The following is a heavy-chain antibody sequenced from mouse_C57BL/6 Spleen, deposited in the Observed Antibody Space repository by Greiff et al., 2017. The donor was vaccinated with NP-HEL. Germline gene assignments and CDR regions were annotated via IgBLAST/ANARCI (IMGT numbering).Heavy chain of an antibody. Sequence: VKLQQSGAELVRPGASVKLSCKASGYTFTDYYLNCVKPRPGQGLEWIARIYPGSGNTYYNEKFKGKATLTAEQSSSTAYMQLSSLTSEDSAVYFCAREGLLGYFDYWGQGTTLTVSS. CDR1: GYTFTDYY. D-gene: IGHD2-3*01. CDR2: IYPGSGNT. CDR3: AREGLLGYFDY. V-gene: IGHV1-76*01. J-gene: IGHJ2*01.